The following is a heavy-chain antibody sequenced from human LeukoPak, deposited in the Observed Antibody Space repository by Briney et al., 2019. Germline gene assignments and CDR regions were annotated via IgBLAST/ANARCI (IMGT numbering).Heavy chain of an antibody. CDR3: ARKYTNAGYYYDSSGYSFFDY. V-gene: IGHV4-38-2*02. CDR1: GYSISSGYY. Sequence: SETLSLTCTVSGYSISSGYYWGWIRQPPGKGLEWIGSIYHSGSTYYNPSLKSRVTISVDTSKNQFSLKLSSVTAADTAVYYCARKYTNAGYYYDSSGYSFFDYWGQGTLVTVSS. CDR2: IYHSGST. J-gene: IGHJ4*02. D-gene: IGHD3-22*01.